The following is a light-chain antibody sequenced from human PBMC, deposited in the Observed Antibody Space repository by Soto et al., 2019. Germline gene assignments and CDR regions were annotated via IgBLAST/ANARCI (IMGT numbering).Light chain of an antibody. CDR2: GAS. CDR3: QQYNNWPRT. CDR1: QSVSSN. Sequence: EIVMTQSPATRSVSPGERATLSGRDSQSVSSNLAWYQQKPGQAPRLLIYGASTRATGIPARFSGSGSGAEFTLTISSLQSEDFAVYYCQQYNNWPRTFGQGTKVEIK. V-gene: IGKV3-15*01. J-gene: IGKJ1*01.